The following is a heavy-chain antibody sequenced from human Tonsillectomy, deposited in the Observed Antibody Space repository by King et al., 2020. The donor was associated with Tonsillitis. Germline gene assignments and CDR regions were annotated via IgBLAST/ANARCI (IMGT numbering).Heavy chain of an antibody. Sequence: QLVQSGAEVKKPGESLKISCKGSRYTFTSSWIGWVRQMPGKGLELMGIIYPDDSDTRFSPSFQCQVTISADKSIRTVYLQWSSLKASDTAVYYCAIGGEHCSGGSCSAEYYFDYWGQGTLVTVSS. D-gene: IGHD2-15*01. CDR3: AIGGEHCSGGSCSAEYYFDY. CDR1: RYTFTSSW. J-gene: IGHJ4*02. CDR2: IYPDDSDT. V-gene: IGHV5-51*03.